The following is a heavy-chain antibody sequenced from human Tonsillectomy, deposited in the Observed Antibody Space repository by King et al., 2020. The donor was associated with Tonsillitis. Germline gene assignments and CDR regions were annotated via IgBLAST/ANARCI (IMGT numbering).Heavy chain of an antibody. Sequence: VQLVESGAEVKKPGSSVTVSCKASGGTFSSYAISWVRQAPGQGLEWMGGIVPIFGTPNYAQKFQVRVTITADDSTSTAYMELSSLRSEDTAVYYCAGGSYDILTGYYSGKLYYMDVWGKGTTVTVSS. V-gene: IGHV1-69*01. J-gene: IGHJ6*03. CDR1: GGTFSSYA. CDR3: AGGSYDILTGYYSGKLYYMDV. D-gene: IGHD3-9*01. CDR2: IVPIFGTP.